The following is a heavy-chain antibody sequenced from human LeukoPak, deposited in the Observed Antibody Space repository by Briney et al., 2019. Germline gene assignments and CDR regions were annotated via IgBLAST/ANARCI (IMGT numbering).Heavy chain of an antibody. Sequence: GGSLRLSCAASGFSFSAHTMNWVRQAPGKGLEWVSSISSSGTYIYYADSLQGRFTISRDITNNSLSLQMNSLRAEDAAVYYCTREGSYYDFWSGDYSAFYYYYYMDVWGKGTTVTVSS. CDR1: GFSFSAHT. J-gene: IGHJ6*03. CDR2: ISSSGTYI. V-gene: IGHV3-21*01. D-gene: IGHD3-3*01. CDR3: TREGSYYDFWSGDYSAFYYYYYMDV.